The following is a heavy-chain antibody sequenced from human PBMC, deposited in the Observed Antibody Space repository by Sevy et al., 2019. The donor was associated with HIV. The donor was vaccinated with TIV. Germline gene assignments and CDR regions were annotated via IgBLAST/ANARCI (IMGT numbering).Heavy chain of an antibody. Sequence: GGSLRLSCAVSGLTVSSNYMSWVRQAPGKGLEWVSLIYSGGATYYADSVNGRFTISGDDSKNTRYLQMDSLRAEDTAVYYCARGGLDSYWFRSFDYWGRGTLVTVSS. CDR1: GLTVSSNY. CDR3: ARGGLDSYWFRSFDY. J-gene: IGHJ4*02. D-gene: IGHD1-26*01. CDR2: IYSGGAT. V-gene: IGHV3-53*01.